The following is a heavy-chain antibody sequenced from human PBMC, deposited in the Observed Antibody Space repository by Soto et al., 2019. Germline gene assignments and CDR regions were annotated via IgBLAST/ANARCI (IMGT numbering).Heavy chain of an antibody. CDR1: GFTVSRYD. D-gene: IGHD1-26*01. CDR2: IQSGGAT. CDR3: VRVVCGSGGVDF. J-gene: IGHJ4*02. Sequence: QLVESGGGLIQAGGSTRLSCLVSGFTVSRYDMAWVRQAPGKGLEWASIIQSGGATSYPDSAQGGSTISRDNSKNTVYLQMSSLRVEDTGVYSCVRVVCGSGGVDFWGQGSLITVS. V-gene: IGHV3-53*01.